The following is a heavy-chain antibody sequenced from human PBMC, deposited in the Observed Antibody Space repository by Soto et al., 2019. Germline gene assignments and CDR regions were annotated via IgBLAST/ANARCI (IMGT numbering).Heavy chain of an antibody. J-gene: IGHJ6*02. CDR2: IRSKAYGGTT. CDR3: TRDGTVGATTYYYYYGMDV. D-gene: IGHD1-26*01. Sequence: RLSCTGSGFTFGDYAMSWVRQAPWKGLEWVGFIRSKAYGGTTEYAASVKGRFTISRDDSKSIAYLQMNSLKTEDTAVYYCTRDGTVGATTYYYYYGMDVWGQGTTVTVSS. CDR1: GFTFGDYA. V-gene: IGHV3-49*04.